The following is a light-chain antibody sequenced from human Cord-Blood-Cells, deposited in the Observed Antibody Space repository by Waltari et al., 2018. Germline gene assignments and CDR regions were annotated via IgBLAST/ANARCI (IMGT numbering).Light chain of an antibody. J-gene: IGLJ3*02. CDR1: SSAVGGYNY. Sequence: QSALTQPRSVSGSPGQSVTISFTGTSSAVGGYNYFSWYQQHPGKAPKLMIYDVSKRPSGVPDRFSGSKSGNTASLTISGLQAEDEADYYCCSYAGSYTFVFGGGTKLTVL. CDR2: DVS. V-gene: IGLV2-11*01. CDR3: CSYAGSYTFV.